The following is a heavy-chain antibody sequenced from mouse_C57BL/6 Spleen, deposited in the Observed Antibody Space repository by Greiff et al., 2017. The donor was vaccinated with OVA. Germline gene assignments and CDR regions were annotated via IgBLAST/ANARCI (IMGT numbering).Heavy chain of an antibody. D-gene: IGHD1-1*01. J-gene: IGHJ1*03. Sequence: DVKLVESGGGLVKPGGSLKLSCASSGFTFSSYAMSWVRQTPEKRLEWVATISDGGSYTYYPDNVKGRFTISRDNAKNNLYLQMSHLKSEDTAMYYCAREHYGSSSHWYFDVWGTGTTVTVSS. CDR3: AREHYGSSSHWYFDV. V-gene: IGHV5-4*01. CDR1: GFTFSSYA. CDR2: ISDGGSYT.